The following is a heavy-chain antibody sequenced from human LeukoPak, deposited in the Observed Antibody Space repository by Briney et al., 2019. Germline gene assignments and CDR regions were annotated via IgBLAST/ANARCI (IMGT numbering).Heavy chain of an antibody. CDR3: ARAKPKNMVRGLIMRRESRYYFDY. Sequence: GGSLRLSCAASGFTVSSNYMSWVRQAPGKGLEWVSVIYSGGSTYYADSVKGRFTIPRDNSKSTLYIQMNSLRAEDTAVYYCARAKPKNMVRGLIMRRESRYYFDYWGQGTLVTVSS. D-gene: IGHD3-10*01. J-gene: IGHJ4*02. CDR2: IYSGGST. CDR1: GFTVSSNY. V-gene: IGHV3-53*01.